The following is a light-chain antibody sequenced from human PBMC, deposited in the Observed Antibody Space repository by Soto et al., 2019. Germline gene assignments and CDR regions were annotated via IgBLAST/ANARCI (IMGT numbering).Light chain of an antibody. J-gene: IGKJ4*02. CDR2: GAS. V-gene: IGKV1-39*01. CDR1: QSISNY. Sequence: DIQMTQSPFSLPASVGDRVNITCRASQSISNYLNWYQQKPGRAPSLLIHGASSLQGGVPSRFSGSGSGTDFTLTISSLQPEDFTNYYCHQTYSAPLTFGGGTKVEI. CDR3: HQTYSAPLT.